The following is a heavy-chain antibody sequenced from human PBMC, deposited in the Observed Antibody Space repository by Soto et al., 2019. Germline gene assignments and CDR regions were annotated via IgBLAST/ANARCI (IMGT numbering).Heavy chain of an antibody. CDR2: INHSGRT. V-gene: IGHV4-34*01. CDR3: ARGAKTEYYGGSGSLARWFGR. D-gene: IGHD3-22*01. J-gene: IGHJ5*02. Sequence: SATQSLTYAAYGGSFSGHYCSWIRPPPGKGQEWIGEINHSGRTNYNQNLKSRVTISVDNSTNTFSMKLSSLTAADTAVYYCARGAKTEYYGGSGSLARWFGRWGQGTMVTLSS. CDR1: GGSFSGHY.